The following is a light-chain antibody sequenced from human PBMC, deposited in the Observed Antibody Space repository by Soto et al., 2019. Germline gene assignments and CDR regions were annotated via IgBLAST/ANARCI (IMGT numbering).Light chain of an antibody. CDR2: GAS. V-gene: IGKV3-20*01. CDR3: QQYGSSSYT. CDR1: QSVSSSY. J-gene: IGKJ2*01. Sequence: EIVLTQSPGTLSLFPGERATLSCRASQSVSSSYLACYQQKPGQAPRLLIYGASSRDTGIPDRFSGSGSGTDFTLTISRLEPEDFAVYYCQQYGSSSYTFGQGTKLEIK.